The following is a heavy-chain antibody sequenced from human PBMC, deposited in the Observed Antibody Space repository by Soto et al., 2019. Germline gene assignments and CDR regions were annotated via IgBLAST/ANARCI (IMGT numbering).Heavy chain of an antibody. Sequence: SETLSLTCTVSGGSVSSGSYYWSWIRQPPGKGLEWIGYIYYSGSTNYNPSLKSRVTISVDTSKNQFSLKLSSVTAADTAVYYCARVSTYCSSTSCYYCFDTWGQGTLATVSS. V-gene: IGHV4-61*01. CDR1: GGSVSSGSYY. CDR2: IYYSGST. CDR3: ARVSTYCSSTSCYYCFDT. J-gene: IGHJ5*02. D-gene: IGHD2-2*01.